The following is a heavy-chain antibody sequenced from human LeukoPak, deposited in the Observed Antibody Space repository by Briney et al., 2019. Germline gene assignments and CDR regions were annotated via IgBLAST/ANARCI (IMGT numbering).Heavy chain of an antibody. CDR1: GYTFTSYD. V-gene: IGHV1-8*01. D-gene: IGHD3-3*01. CDR2: MNPNSGNT. Sequence: ASVKVSCKASGYTFTSYDINWVRQATGQGLEWMGWMNPNSGNTGYAQKFQGRATMTRNTSISTAYMELSSLRSEDTAVYYCARSLWSGYYPFDYWGQGTLVTVSS. CDR3: ARSLWSGYYPFDY. J-gene: IGHJ4*02.